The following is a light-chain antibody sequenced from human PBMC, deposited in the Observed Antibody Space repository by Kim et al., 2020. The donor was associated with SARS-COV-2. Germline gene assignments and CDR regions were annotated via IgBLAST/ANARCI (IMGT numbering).Light chain of an antibody. Sequence: DIQMTQSPSTLSAYVGDRVTITCRASQSINNWLAWYQQKPGKAPKLLIYMASTLESGVPSRFSGSGSGTEFTLTISSLQPDDFATYYCQQDNSYPLTFGGGTKVDIK. CDR3: QQDNSYPLT. V-gene: IGKV1-5*03. CDR2: MAS. J-gene: IGKJ4*01. CDR1: QSINNW.